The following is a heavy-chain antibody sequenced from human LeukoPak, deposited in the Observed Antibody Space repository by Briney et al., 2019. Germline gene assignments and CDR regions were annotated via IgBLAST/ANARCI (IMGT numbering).Heavy chain of an antibody. J-gene: IGHJ6*02. CDR1: GFTFSSHG. D-gene: IGHD4-11*01. Sequence: GRSLRLSCAASGFTFSSHGMHRVRQAPGKGLEWVAVISYDGSNKYYADSVKGRFTISRDNSKNTLYLQMNSLRAEDTAVYYCAKATDDYYYYYGMDVWGQGTTVTVSS. CDR3: AKATDDYYYYYGMDV. V-gene: IGHV3-30*18. CDR2: ISYDGSNK.